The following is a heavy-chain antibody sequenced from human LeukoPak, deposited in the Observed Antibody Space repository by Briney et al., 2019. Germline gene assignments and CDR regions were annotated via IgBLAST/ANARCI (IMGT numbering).Heavy chain of an antibody. CDR3: ARHDEDIVVVPAAYGYNWFDP. J-gene: IGHJ5*02. Sequence: SETLSLTCAVYVGSFSGYYWSWIRQPPGKGLEWIGEINHSGSTNYNPSLKSRVTISVDTSKNQFSLKLSSVTAADTAVYYCARHDEDIVVVPAAYGYNWFDPWGQGTLVTVSS. D-gene: IGHD2-2*01. CDR1: VGSFSGYY. V-gene: IGHV4-34*01. CDR2: INHSGST.